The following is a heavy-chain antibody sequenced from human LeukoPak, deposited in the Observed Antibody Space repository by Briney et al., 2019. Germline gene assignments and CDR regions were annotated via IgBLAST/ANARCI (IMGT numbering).Heavy chain of an antibody. CDR2: IIYDGSNK. CDR1: AFTFTTTC. D-gene: IGHD4-17*01. Sequence: GRSLTPSCAPTAFTFTTTCMRSVRQPPGGELGWQVVIIYDGSNKYYADSVKGRFTISRDNSKNTVYLQMNSLRAEDTAVYYCAKGSGGDYDEDFELWGQGTLVTVS. J-gene: IGHJ1*01. CDR3: AKGSGGDYDEDFEL. V-gene: IGHV3-30*12.